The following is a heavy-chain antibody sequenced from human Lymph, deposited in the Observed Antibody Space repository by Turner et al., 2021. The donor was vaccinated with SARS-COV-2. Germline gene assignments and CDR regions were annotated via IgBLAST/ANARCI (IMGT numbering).Heavy chain of an antibody. D-gene: IGHD5-12*01. J-gene: IGHJ4*02. V-gene: IGHV3-23*01. CDR3: AKGVAGGWLQPNSFDY. Sequence: EVQLLESGGCLVQPGGSLRLPCAASGFTFSSYGMSWVRQAPGKGREWVSAIGGSGGSTCYADSVKGRFSNSRDNSKNTLCLQMSSLRAEETAVDYCAKGVAGGWLQPNSFDYWGQGTLVTVSS. CDR2: IGGSGGST. CDR1: GFTFSSYG.